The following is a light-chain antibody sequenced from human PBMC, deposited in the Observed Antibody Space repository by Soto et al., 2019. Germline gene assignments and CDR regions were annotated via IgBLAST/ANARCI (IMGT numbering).Light chain of an antibody. V-gene: IGLV1-40*01. CDR1: SSNIGAGYD. Sequence: QSVLTQPPSVSGAPGQRVTIPCTGSSSNIGAGYDVHWYQQLPGTAPKALIYGNNNRPSGVPDRFSGSKSGASASLAITGLQAEDEADYYCQSYDSSLSGSVFGGGTKLTVL. CDR3: QSYDSSLSGSV. J-gene: IGLJ2*01. CDR2: GNN.